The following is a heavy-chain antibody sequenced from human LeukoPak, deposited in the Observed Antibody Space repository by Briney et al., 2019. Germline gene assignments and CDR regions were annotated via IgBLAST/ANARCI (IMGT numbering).Heavy chain of an antibody. CDR1: GGSFSGYN. CDR3: ARGGYCNGANCGNWFDP. D-gene: IGHD2-15*01. Sequence: SETLSLTCAVYGGSFSGYNWSWIRQPPGKGLEWIGEIDHSGSTIYNPSLKSRLTISVDTSKNQFSLKLSSVTAADTAVYYCARGGYCNGANCGNWFDPWGQGTLVTVSS. J-gene: IGHJ5*02. V-gene: IGHV4-34*01. CDR2: IDHSGST.